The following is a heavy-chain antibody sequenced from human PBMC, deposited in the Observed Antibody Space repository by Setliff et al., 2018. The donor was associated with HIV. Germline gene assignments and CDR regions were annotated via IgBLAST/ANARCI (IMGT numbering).Heavy chain of an antibody. Sequence: GGSLRLSCAASGFTFSSYAMHWVRQAPGKGLEWVAVISYDGSNKYYADSVKGRFTISRDNSKNTLYPQMNSLRDENTAVYDCARVRGGLWFGELLYGGSAFDIWGQGTMVTVSS. D-gene: IGHD3-10*01. CDR2: ISYDGSNK. V-gene: IGHV3-30-3*01. CDR1: GFTFSSYA. CDR3: ARVRGGLWFGELLYGGSAFDI. J-gene: IGHJ3*02.